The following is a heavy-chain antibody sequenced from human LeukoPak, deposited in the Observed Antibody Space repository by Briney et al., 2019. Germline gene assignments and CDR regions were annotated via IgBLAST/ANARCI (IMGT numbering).Heavy chain of an antibody. CDR1: GGSISGYY. D-gene: IGHD4-17*01. CDR2: IYYSGGT. CDR3: ARTGSTVTMLYPFDH. Sequence: KPSETLSLTCTVSGGSISGYYWSWIRQPPGKGLEWIGYIYYSGGTNYNPSLKSRVSISVDTSKNQFSLKLSSVTAADTAVYYCARTGSTVTMLYPFDHWGQGTLVTVSS. J-gene: IGHJ4*02. V-gene: IGHV4-59*01.